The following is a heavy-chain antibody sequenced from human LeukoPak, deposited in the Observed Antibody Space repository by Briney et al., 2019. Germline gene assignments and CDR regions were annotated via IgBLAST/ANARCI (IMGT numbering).Heavy chain of an antibody. V-gene: IGHV3-23*01. CDR3: AKGGYCATTSCYFYYMDV. CDR2: ISGRGGST. Sequence: GGSLRLSCAASGFTLSNYAMSWVRQAPGKGLEWVSGISGRGGSTYSADYLKGRFTMSRDNSKNTLYLQMNNLRAEDTAEYYCAKGGYCATTSCYFYYMDVWGKGTTVTVSS. CDR1: GFTLSNYA. D-gene: IGHD2-2*01. J-gene: IGHJ6*03.